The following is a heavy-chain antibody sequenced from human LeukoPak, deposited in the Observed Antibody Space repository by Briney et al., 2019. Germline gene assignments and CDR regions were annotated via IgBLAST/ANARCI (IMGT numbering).Heavy chain of an antibody. CDR1: GFTFDDYD. J-gene: IGHJ4*02. CDR3: ARGSYYDDSSGLAPDY. D-gene: IGHD3-22*01. CDR2: VNWNGDST. V-gene: IGHV3-20*04. Sequence: PGGSLRLSCAASGFTFDDYDMSCVRQAPGEGLEWVSGVNWNGDSTGYADSVKGRFTISRDNAKNSLYLQMNSLRAEDTALYYCARGSYYDDSSGLAPDYWGQGTLVTASS.